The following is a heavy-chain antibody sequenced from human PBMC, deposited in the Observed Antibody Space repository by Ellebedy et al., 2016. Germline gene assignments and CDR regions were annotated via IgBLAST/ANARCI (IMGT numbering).Heavy chain of an antibody. Sequence: SGPTLVXPTQTLTLTCTFSGFSLSTSGVGVGWIRQPPGKALEWLALIYWDDDKRYSPSLKSRLTITKDTSKNQVVLTMTNMDPVDTATYYCAHTKRWLTKGSFDYWGQGTLVTVSS. CDR3: AHTKRWLTKGSFDY. V-gene: IGHV2-5*02. CDR2: IYWDDDK. CDR1: GFSLSTSGVG. J-gene: IGHJ4*02. D-gene: IGHD5-24*01.